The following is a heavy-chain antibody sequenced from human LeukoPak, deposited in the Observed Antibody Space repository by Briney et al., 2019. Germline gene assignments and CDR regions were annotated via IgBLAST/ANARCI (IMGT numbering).Heavy chain of an antibody. J-gene: IGHJ4*02. CDR3: ARAASEGDYYDSSGYPYYFDY. Sequence: SVTVSFKASGGTFSSYAISWVRQAPGQGLEWMGGIIPIFGTANYAQKFQGRVTITADESTSTAYMELSSLRSEDTAVYYCARAASEGDYYDSSGYPYYFDYWGQGTLVTVSS. CDR1: GGTFSSYA. CDR2: IIPIFGTA. V-gene: IGHV1-69*01. D-gene: IGHD3-22*01.